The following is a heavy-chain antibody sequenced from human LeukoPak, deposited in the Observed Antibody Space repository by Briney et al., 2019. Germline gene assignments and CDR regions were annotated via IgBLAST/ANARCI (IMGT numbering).Heavy chain of an antibody. V-gene: IGHV3-21*01. J-gene: IGHJ4*02. Sequence: GGSLRLSCAASGFTFSSYTMNWVRQAPGKGLEWVSSSSSSSDYIHYADSMKGRFTISRDNAKNSLYLQVNSLRAEDTAVYYCARDGPRVYSSGWYGDFDYWGQGTLVTVSS. CDR3: ARDGPRVYSSGWYGDFDY. CDR1: GFTFSSYT. D-gene: IGHD6-19*01. CDR2: SSSSSDYI.